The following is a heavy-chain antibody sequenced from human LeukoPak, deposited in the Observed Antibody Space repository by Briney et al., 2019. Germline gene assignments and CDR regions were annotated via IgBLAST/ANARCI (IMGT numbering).Heavy chain of an antibody. CDR3: ARVLSSGGEDWGRFDY. CDR1: GDSISSGGYY. J-gene: IGHJ4*02. Sequence: SETLSLTCTVSGDSISSGGYYWSWIRQHPGKGLGWIGYIYFSGSTYYSPSLKSRVTISVDTSKNQFSLKLSSVTAADTAVYYSARVLSSGGEDWGRFDYWGQGTLVTVSS. D-gene: IGHD3-16*01. CDR2: IYFSGST. V-gene: IGHV4-31*03.